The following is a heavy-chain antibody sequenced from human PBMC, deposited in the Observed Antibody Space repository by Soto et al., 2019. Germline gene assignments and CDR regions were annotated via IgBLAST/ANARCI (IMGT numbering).Heavy chain of an antibody. J-gene: IGHJ4*02. CDR3: ARDYRNYYGSGSYQTGLDY. Sequence: ASVKVSCKASGYTFTGYYMHWVRQAPGQGLEWMGWINPNSGGTNYAQKFQGWVTMTRDTSISTAYMELSRLRSDDTAVYYCARDYRNYYGSGSYQTGLDYWGQGTLVTVSS. CDR1: GYTFTGYY. V-gene: IGHV1-2*04. CDR2: INPNSGGT. D-gene: IGHD3-10*01.